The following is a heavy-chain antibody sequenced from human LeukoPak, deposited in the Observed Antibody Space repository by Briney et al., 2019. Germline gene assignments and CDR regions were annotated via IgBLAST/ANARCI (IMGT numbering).Heavy chain of an antibody. CDR1: GGSFSGYY. CDR2: INHSGST. Sequence: PSETLSLTCGVNGGSFSGYYWRWIREPLGKGLEWIGKINHSGSTNYNPSLKSRVTISVDTSKNQFSLKLSSVTAADTAVYYCARGGVDLVFIDAFDIWGQGTMVTVSS. D-gene: IGHD2-21*01. CDR3: ARGGVDLVFIDAFDI. V-gene: IGHV4-34*01. J-gene: IGHJ3*02.